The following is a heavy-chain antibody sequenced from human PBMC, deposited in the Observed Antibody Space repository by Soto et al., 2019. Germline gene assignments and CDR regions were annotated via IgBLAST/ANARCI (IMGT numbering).Heavy chain of an antibody. V-gene: IGHV1-69*02. D-gene: IGHD2-21*01. CDR1: GGTFSSYT. Sequence: ASVKVSCKASGGTFSSYTISWVRQAPGQGLEWMGRIIPILGIANYAQKFQGRVTITADKSTSTAYMELSSLRSEDTAVYYCARVVSSPEWYYYMDVWGKGTTVTVSS. CDR3: ARVVSSPEWYYYMDV. J-gene: IGHJ6*03. CDR2: IIPILGIA.